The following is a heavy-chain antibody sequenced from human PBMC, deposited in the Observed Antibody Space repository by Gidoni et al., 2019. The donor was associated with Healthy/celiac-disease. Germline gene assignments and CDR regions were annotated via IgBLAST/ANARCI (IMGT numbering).Heavy chain of an antibody. CDR2: ISSSSSTI. CDR1: GFTFSSYS. Sequence: EVQLVESGGGLVQPGGSLRLSCAASGFTFSSYSMNWVRQAPGKGLEWVSYISSSSSTIYYADSVKGRFTISRDNAKNSLYLQMNSLRAEDTAVYYCARDGDYYGSGNGYYYYYMDVWGKGTTVTVSS. V-gene: IGHV3-48*01. J-gene: IGHJ6*03. D-gene: IGHD3-10*01. CDR3: ARDGDYYGSGNGYYYYYMDV.